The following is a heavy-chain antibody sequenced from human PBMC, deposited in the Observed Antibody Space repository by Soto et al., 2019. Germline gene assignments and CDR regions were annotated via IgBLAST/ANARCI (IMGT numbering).Heavy chain of an antibody. CDR3: AKDLTPPDGYKYLSEFDY. J-gene: IGHJ4*02. CDR1: GFTFSSYS. V-gene: IGHV3-48*01. CDR2: ISSSSSPI. D-gene: IGHD1-20*01. Sequence: GSLRLSCAASGFTFSSYSMNWVRQAPGKGLEWVSYISSSSSPIYYADSEKGRFTISRDNAKNSLSLQMNSLRAEDTAMYYFAKDLTPPDGYKYLSEFDYWGQGTLVTVSS.